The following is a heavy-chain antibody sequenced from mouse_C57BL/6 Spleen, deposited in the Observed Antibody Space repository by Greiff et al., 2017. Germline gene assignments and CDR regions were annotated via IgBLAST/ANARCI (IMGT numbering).Heavy chain of an antibody. CDR3: ARFYYGSAMDY. V-gene: IGHV1-69*01. CDR2: IDPSDSYT. CDR1: GYTFTSYW. D-gene: IGHD1-1*01. Sequence: QVQLQQPGAELVMPGASVKLSCKASGYTFTSYWMHWVKQRPGQGLEWIGEIDPSDSYTNYNQKFKGKSTLTVDKSSSTAYMQLSSLTSEDSAVYYFARFYYGSAMDYWGQGTSVTVSS. J-gene: IGHJ4*01.